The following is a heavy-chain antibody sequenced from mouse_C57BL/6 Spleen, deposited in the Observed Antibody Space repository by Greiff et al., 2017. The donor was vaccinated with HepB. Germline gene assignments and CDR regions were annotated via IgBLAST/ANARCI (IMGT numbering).Heavy chain of an antibody. Sequence: DVKLQESGPELVKPGASVKISCKASGYSFTGYYMNWVKQSPEKSLEWIGEINPSTGGTTYNQKFKAKATLTVDKSSSTAYMQLKSLTSEDSAVYYCARSNWDRYFDVWGTGTTVTVSS. V-gene: IGHV1-42*01. J-gene: IGHJ1*03. CDR3: ARSNWDRYFDV. D-gene: IGHD4-1*01. CDR1: GYSFTGYY. CDR2: INPSTGGT.